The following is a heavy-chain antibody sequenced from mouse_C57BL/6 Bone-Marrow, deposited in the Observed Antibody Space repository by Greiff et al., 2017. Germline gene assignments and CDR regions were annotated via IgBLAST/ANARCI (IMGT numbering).Heavy chain of an antibody. D-gene: IGHD2-5*01. CDR3: ARRAYYSNYWFAY. J-gene: IGHJ3*01. V-gene: IGHV5-6*02. CDR2: ISSGGSYT. Sequence: EVKLVESGGDLVKPGGSLKLSCAASGSTFSSYGMSWVRQTPDKRLEWVATISSGGSYTYYPDSVKGRFTISRDNAKNTLYLQMSSLKSEDTAMYYCARRAYYSNYWFAYWGQGTLVTVSA. CDR1: GSTFSSYG.